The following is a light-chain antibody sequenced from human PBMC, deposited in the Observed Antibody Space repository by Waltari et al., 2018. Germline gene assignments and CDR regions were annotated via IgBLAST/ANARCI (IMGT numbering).Light chain of an antibody. CDR2: KAS. CDR1: QSISTW. V-gene: IGKV1-5*03. CDR3: LPYNSSPYT. J-gene: IGKJ2*01. Sequence: DIQMTQSPSSLSASVGDTVTITCRASQSISTWLDWYQQKPGKAPKLLIYKASSLQSGVPLRFRGRGSGTDFILTISSLQPEDFATYYCLPYNSSPYTFGQGTKMEIK.